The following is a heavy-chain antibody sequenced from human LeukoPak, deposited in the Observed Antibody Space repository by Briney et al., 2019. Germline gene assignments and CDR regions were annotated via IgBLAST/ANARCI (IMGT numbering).Heavy chain of an antibody. D-gene: IGHD4-17*01. CDR3: AASGMTTVTFFDY. Sequence: SETLSLTCTVSGDSITSSSYYWGWIRQPPGMGLEWIGTIYSYSGSTHYNPSLKSRVTISVDTSKNQFSLKLTSVTAADTAVYYCAASGMTTVTFFDYWGQGTLVTVSS. CDR1: GDSITSSSYY. V-gene: IGHV4-39*01. J-gene: IGHJ4*02. CDR2: IYSYSGST.